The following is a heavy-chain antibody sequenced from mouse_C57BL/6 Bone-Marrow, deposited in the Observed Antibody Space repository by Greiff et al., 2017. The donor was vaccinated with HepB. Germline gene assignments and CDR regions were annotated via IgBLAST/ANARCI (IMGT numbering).Heavy chain of an antibody. J-gene: IGHJ2*01. V-gene: IGHV5-12*01. CDR1: GFTFSDYY. CDR3: ARHGVYYFDY. CDR2: ISNGVGST. Sequence: EVKLMESGGGLVQPGGSLKLSCAASGFTFSDYYMYWVRQTPEKRLEWVAYISNGVGSTYYPDTVKGRFTISRDNAKNTLYLQMSRLKSEDTAMYYCARHGVYYFDYWGQGTTLTVAS.